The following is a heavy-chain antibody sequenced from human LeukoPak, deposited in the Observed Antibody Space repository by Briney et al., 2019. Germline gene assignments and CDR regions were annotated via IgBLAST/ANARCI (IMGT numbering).Heavy chain of an antibody. Sequence: ASVKVSCKASGYTFTSYDINWMRQATGQGLEWMGWMNPNSGNTGYAQKFQGRVTITRNTSISTAYMELSSLRSEDTAVYYCATVGPYSSSGGYWGQGTLVTVSS. D-gene: IGHD6-13*01. CDR2: MNPNSGNT. CDR1: GYTFTSYD. J-gene: IGHJ4*02. V-gene: IGHV1-8*03. CDR3: ATVGPYSSSGGY.